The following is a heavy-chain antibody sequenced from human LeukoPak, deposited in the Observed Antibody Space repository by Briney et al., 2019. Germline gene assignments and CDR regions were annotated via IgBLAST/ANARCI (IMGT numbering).Heavy chain of an antibody. J-gene: IGHJ4*02. CDR2: IIPILGIA. Sequence: SVKVSCKASGGTFSSYAISWVRQAPGQGLEWMGRIIPILGIANYAQKFQGRVTITADKSTSTAYMELSSLRSEDTAVYYCARDGPLQCSGGSCYSGVSDYWGQGTLVTISS. CDR3: ARDGPLQCSGGSCYSGVSDY. CDR1: GGTFSSYA. V-gene: IGHV1-69*04. D-gene: IGHD2-15*01.